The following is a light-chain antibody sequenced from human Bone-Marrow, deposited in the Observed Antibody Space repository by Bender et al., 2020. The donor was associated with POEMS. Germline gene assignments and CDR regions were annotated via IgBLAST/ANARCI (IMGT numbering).Light chain of an antibody. J-gene: IGLJ2*01. CDR3: QSYDSSLSGSV. CDR1: SSNIGNHG. V-gene: IGLV1-40*01. Sequence: QSVVTQPPSLSEAPRQRVTISCSGSSSNIGNHGVNWYQQLPGEAPKLLIYGNVNRPSGVPDRFSGSKSGTSASLAITGLQAEDEADYYCQSYDSSLSGSVFGGGTKLTVL. CDR2: GNV.